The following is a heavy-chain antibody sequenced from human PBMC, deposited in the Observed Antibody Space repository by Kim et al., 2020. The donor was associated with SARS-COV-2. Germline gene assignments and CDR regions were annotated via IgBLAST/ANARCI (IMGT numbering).Heavy chain of an antibody. CDR1: GGSISSGGYY. V-gene: IGHV4-31*03. J-gene: IGHJ6*02. CDR3: ARDTERDYYDSSGRSLLYGMDV. D-gene: IGHD3-22*01. Sequence: SETLSLTCTVSGGSISSGGYYWSWIRQHPGKGLEWIGYIYYSGSTYYNPSLKSRITISVDTSKNQFSLKLSSVTAADTAVYYCARDTERDYYDSSGRSLLYGMDVWGQGTTVTVSS. CDR2: IYYSGST.